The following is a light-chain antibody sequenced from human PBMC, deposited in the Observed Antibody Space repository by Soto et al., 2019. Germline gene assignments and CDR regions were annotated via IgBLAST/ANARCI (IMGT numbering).Light chain of an antibody. CDR1: QTVYSSF. CDR2: GVS. CDR3: QQYGSSGT. J-gene: IGKJ1*01. Sequence: VLTQSPGTLSLSPGESATLSCRASQTVYSSFLAWYQQKPGQAPRLLIYGVSTRATGIPDRFSGSGSGTDFTLTISRLEPEDFAVYYCQQYGSSGTFGQGTKVDIK. V-gene: IGKV3-20*01.